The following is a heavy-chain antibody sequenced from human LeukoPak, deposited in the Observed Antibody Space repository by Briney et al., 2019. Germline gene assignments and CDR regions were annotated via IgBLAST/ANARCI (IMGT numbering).Heavy chain of an antibody. CDR2: ISAYDGNT. V-gene: IGHV1-18*01. D-gene: IGHD3-10*01. Sequence: ASVKVSCKASGYTFTSYGISWVRQAPGQGLEWMGWISAYDGNTNYAQKLQGRVTMTTDTSTSTAYMELRSLRSDDTAVYYCARDVTYYYGSGSLYFDYWGQGTLVTVSS. CDR3: ARDVTYYYGSGSLYFDY. CDR1: GYTFTSYG. J-gene: IGHJ4*02.